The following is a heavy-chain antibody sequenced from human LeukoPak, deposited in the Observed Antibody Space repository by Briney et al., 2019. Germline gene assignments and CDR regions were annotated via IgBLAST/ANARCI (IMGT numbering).Heavy chain of an antibody. Sequence: SETLSLTCTVSGGSISSSSYYWGWIRQPPGKGLEWIGSIYYSGSTYYNPSLKSRVTISVDTSKNQFSLKLSSVTAADTAVYYCASLEFMIVGYCFDYWGQGTLVTVSS. CDR3: ASLEFMIVGYCFDY. V-gene: IGHV4-39*01. CDR1: GGSISSSSYY. D-gene: IGHD3-22*01. CDR2: IYYSGST. J-gene: IGHJ4*02.